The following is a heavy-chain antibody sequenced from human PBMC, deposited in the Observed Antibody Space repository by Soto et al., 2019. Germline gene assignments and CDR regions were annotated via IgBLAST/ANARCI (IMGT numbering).Heavy chain of an antibody. Sequence: QVQLQQWGAGLLKPSETLSLTCAVYGGSFSGYYWSWIRQPPGKGLEWIGEINHSGSTNYNPSLKSRVTISVDTSKNQFSLKLSSVTAADTALYYCASSVPVDTAMVTSDYWGQGTLVTVSS. D-gene: IGHD5-18*01. J-gene: IGHJ4*02. CDR3: ASSVPVDTAMVTSDY. CDR1: GGSFSGYY. V-gene: IGHV4-34*01. CDR2: INHSGST.